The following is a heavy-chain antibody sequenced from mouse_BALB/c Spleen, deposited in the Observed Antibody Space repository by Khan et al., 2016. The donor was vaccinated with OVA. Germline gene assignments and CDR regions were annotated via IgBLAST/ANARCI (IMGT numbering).Heavy chain of an antibody. Sequence: VKLLESPPFLFPPSPLLSIPFPFSFFSLSTYGIHWVRQSPGKGLEWLGLIWSDGRTDYNVPFISRLSITKDSSKSQVFFKMNSLQPDDTAIYYCARNSYRYDFTYWGQGTLVTVSA. V-gene: IGHV2-2*01. J-gene: IGHJ3*01. CDR2: IWSDGRT. CDR3: ARNSYRYDFTY. CDR1: FFSLSTYG. D-gene: IGHD2-12*01.